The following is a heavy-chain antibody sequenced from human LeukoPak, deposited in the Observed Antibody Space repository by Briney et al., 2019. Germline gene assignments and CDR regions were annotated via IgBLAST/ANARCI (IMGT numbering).Heavy chain of an antibody. CDR2: IHYTGSA. CDR3: ARYSGSYVYFDS. D-gene: IGHD1-26*01. J-gene: IGHJ4*02. V-gene: IGHV4-59*01. Sequence: SETLSLTCTVSGGSISSYYWSWIRQPPGKGLEWIGHIHYTGSANYNPSLTSRVSLSIDTSKNKFSLRLSSVTAADTALYFCARYSGSYVYFDSWGQGTLVTVSS. CDR1: GGSISSYY.